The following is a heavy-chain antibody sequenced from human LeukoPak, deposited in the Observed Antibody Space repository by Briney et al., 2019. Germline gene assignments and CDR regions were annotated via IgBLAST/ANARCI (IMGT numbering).Heavy chain of an antibody. J-gene: IGHJ5*02. CDR1: GGSFSGYY. V-gene: IGHV4-34*01. CDR2: INHSGST. D-gene: IGHD6-25*01. CDR3: ARGTSGWFDP. Sequence: PSETLSLPCAVYGGSFSGYYWSWIRQPPGKGLEWIGEINHSGSTNYNPSLKSRVTISVDTSKNQFSLKLSSVTAADTAVYYCARGTSGWFDPWGQGTLVTVSS.